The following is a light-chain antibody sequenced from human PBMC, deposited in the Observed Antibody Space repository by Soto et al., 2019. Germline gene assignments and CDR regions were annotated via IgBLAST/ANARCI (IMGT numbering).Light chain of an antibody. CDR3: QQLKSYPQT. V-gene: IGKV1-9*01. J-gene: IGKJ1*01. Sequence: DIQMTQSPSSLSASVGDRVSITCRPSQRIDNYLAWYQQKPGKAPNLLIYAASTLHSGVPSRFSGSGSGTEFTLTISSLQPEDFATYYCQQLKSYPQTFGQGTKVDIK. CDR1: QRIDNY. CDR2: AAS.